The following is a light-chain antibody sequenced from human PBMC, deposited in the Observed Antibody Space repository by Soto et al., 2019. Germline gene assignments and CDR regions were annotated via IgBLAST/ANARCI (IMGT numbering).Light chain of an antibody. CDR3: QHYVNWPLT. CDR2: DTS. V-gene: IGKV3-15*01. J-gene: IGKJ4*01. CDR1: QGIGDT. Sequence: EIVMTQYPATLSVSPGEGVTLSCRASQGIGDTLAWYQQKPGQTPRLLIYDTSIRATGVPARFSGSRSGAEFTLTISSLQSEDFAVYYCQHYVNWPLTFGGGTKVDIK.